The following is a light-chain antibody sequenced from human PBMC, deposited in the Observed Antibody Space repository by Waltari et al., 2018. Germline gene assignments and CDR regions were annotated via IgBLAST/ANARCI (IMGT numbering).Light chain of an antibody. J-gene: IGLJ3*02. CDR3: SSYTRRSYWV. Sequence: QSALTQPASVSGSPGQSITISCTGTSRYAGFYDFVSWFQQHPAKAPKVMIYKVNKRPSGVSNRFSGSKSANTASLTISGLQAEDEADYYCSSYTRRSYWVFGGGTQLTVL. V-gene: IGLV2-14*01. CDR2: KVN. CDR1: SRYAGFYDF.